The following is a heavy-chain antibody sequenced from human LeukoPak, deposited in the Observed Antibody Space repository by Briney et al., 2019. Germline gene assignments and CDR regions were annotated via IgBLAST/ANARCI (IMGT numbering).Heavy chain of an antibody. V-gene: IGHV1-2*02. CDR2: INPNSGGT. Sequence: ASVTVSFTASGYTFTDYYIHWVRQAPGQGREWMGWINPNSGGTDSAQKFQGRVSMTRDTSISTAYMELSRLRSDDTAVYYCARASHYYDSSGYYVFDYWGQGTLVTVSS. CDR3: ARASHYYDSSGYYVFDY. D-gene: IGHD3-22*01. CDR1: GYTFTDYY. J-gene: IGHJ4*02.